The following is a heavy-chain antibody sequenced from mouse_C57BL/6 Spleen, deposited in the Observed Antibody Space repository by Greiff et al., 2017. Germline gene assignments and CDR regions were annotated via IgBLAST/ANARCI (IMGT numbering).Heavy chain of an antibody. J-gene: IGHJ2*01. CDR3: ASDYGGDY. D-gene: IGHD1-1*01. CDR1: GYTFTDYY. Sequence: EVQLQQSGPELVKPGASVKISCKASGYTFTDYYMNWVKQSHGKSLEWIGDINPNNGGTSYNQKFKGKATLTVDKSSSTAYMELRSLTSEDSAVYYCASDYGGDYWGQGTTLTVSS. V-gene: IGHV1-26*01. CDR2: INPNNGGT.